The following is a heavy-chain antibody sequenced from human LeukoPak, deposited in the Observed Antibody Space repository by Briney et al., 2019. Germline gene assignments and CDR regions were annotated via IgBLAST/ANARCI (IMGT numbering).Heavy chain of an antibody. J-gene: IGHJ6*02. Sequence: ASVKVSCKASGYTFTGYYMHWVRQAPGQGLEWMGWINPNSGGTNYAQKFQGRVTMTRDTSISTAYMELSRLRSDDTAVYYCALSGGYYYYYGMDVWGQGTTVTVSS. D-gene: IGHD4-23*01. CDR1: GYTFTGYY. CDR2: INPNSGGT. CDR3: ALSGGYYYYYGMDV. V-gene: IGHV1-2*02.